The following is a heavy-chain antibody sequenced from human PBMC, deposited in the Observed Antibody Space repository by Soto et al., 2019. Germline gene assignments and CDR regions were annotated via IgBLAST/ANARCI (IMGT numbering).Heavy chain of an antibody. CDR3: AASCVACGGFNYYGMDV. Sequence: SETLSLTCTVSGGSISSGGYYWYWIRQHPGKGLEWIGYIYYSGTTYYNPSLKSRVTISVDTSKNQFSLKLSFVTAADTAVYYCAASCVACGGFNYYGMDVWGQGTTVTV. J-gene: IGHJ6*02. V-gene: IGHV4-31*03. CDR1: GGSISSGGYY. D-gene: IGHD2-21*01. CDR2: IYYSGTT.